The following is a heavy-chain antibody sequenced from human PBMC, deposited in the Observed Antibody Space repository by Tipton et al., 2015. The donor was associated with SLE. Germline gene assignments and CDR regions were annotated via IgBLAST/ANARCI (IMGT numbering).Heavy chain of an antibody. CDR2: IYYSGST. Sequence: TLSLTCIVSGGSMTNYYWSWIRQPPGKGLEWIGSIYYSGSTYYNPSLKSRVTISVDTSKNQFSLKLSSVTAADTAVYYCARDCGGSDAFDIWGQGTMVTVSS. CDR1: GGSMTNYY. D-gene: IGHD2-21*01. V-gene: IGHV4-59*12. CDR3: ARDCGGSDAFDI. J-gene: IGHJ3*02.